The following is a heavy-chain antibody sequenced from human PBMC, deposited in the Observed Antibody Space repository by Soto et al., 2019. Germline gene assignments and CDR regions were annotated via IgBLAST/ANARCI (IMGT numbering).Heavy chain of an antibody. CDR3: ARDYYDSSGYPSYFDY. Sequence: GGSLTLSCAASGFTVISNYMSWVRQAPGEGLDWVSVIYSGGSTYYADSVKGRFTISRDNSKNTLYLQMNSLRGEDTAVYYCARDYYDSSGYPSYFDYWGQGT. V-gene: IGHV3-66*01. J-gene: IGHJ4*02. D-gene: IGHD3-22*01. CDR2: IYSGGST. CDR1: GFTVISNY.